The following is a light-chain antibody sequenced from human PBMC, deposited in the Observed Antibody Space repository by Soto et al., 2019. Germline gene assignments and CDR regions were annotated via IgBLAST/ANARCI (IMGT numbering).Light chain of an antibody. V-gene: IGLV2-23*01. CDR1: SSDVGGYNY. CDR2: EDT. J-gene: IGLJ3*02. CDR3: CSYATGATWV. Sequence: QSALTQPASVSGSPGQSITISCTGTSSDVGGYNYVSWYHHHPGKAPKLIIYEDTKRPSGVSTRFSGSKSGNTASLTISGLQAEDEADYSCCSYATGATWVFGGGTKLTVL.